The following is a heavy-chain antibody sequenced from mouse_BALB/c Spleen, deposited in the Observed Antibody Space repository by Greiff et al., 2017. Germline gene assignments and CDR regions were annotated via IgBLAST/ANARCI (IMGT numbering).Heavy chain of an antibody. V-gene: IGHV1-69*02. Sequence: VQLQQPGAELVKPGASVKLSCKASGYTFTSYWMRWVKQRPGQGLEWIGEIDPSDSYTNYNQKFKGKATLTVDKSSSTAYMQLSSLTSEDSAVYYCARQLRSFFDYWGQGTTLTVSS. CDR3: ARQLRSFFDY. J-gene: IGHJ2*01. D-gene: IGHD1-1*01. CDR2: IDPSDSYT. CDR1: GYTFTSYW.